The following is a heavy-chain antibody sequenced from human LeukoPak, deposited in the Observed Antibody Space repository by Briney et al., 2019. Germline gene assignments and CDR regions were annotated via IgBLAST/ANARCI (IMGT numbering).Heavy chain of an antibody. V-gene: IGHV4-34*01. D-gene: IGHD5-18*01. CDR1: GGSFSGYY. Sequence: SETLSLTCAVYGGSFSGYYWSWIRQPPGKGLEWIGGINHSGSTNYNPSLKSRVTISVDTSKNQFSLKLSSVTAADTAVYYCARGLRDTGFFDYWGQGTLVTVSS. J-gene: IGHJ4*02. CDR2: INHSGST. CDR3: ARGLRDTGFFDY.